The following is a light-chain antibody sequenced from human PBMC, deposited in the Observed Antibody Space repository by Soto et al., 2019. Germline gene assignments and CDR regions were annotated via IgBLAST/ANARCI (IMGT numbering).Light chain of an antibody. CDR3: SSYAGSSWV. Sequence: QSVLTQPPSASGSPGQSVTISCTGTSSDVGGYNYVSWYQQYPGKAPKLMIYEVTKRPSGVPDRFSGSKSGNTASLTVSGLQAEDEADYYCSSYAGSSWVFGGGTKLTVL. J-gene: IGLJ3*02. CDR1: SSDVGGYNY. CDR2: EVT. V-gene: IGLV2-8*01.